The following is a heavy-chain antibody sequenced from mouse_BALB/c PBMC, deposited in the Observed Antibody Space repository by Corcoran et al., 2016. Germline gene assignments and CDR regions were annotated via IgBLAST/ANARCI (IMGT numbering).Heavy chain of an antibody. CDR3: ARWGYYGYWYFDV. J-gene: IGHJ1*01. CDR1: GYTFTEYT. CDR2: INPNNGGT. D-gene: IGHD1-1*01. Sequence: EVQLQQSGPELVKPGASVKISCKTSGYTFTEYTMHWVKQSHGKSLEWMGGINPNNGGTSYNQKFKGKATLTVDKSSSTAYMELRSLTSEDSAVYYCARWGYYGYWYFDVWGAGTTVTVSS. V-gene: IGHV1-18*01.